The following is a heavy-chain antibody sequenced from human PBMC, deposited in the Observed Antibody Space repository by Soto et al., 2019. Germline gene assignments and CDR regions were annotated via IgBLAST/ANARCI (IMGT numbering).Heavy chain of an antibody. V-gene: IGHV3-74*01. Sequence: EVQLVESGGVLVQPGGSLRLSCAASGFTFSTYWMHWVRQAPGKGLVWVSRINGDESDTVYTDFVKGRFTSSRDNAKNTLYLQMNSLRAEDTAVYYCTRSITGFSYADSWGRGTLVTVSS. D-gene: IGHD2-2*01. J-gene: IGHJ4*02. CDR2: INGDESDT. CDR1: GFTFSTYW. CDR3: TRSITGFSYADS.